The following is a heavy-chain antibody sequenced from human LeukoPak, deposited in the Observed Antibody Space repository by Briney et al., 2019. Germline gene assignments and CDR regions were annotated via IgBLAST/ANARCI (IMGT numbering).Heavy chain of an antibody. Sequence: SVKVSCKASGGTFSSYAISWVGQAPGQGLEWMGGIIPIFGTANYAQKFQGRVTITADKSTSTAYMELSSLRSEDTAVYYCARYMTAVVVTAIQREDDAFDIWGQGTMVTVSS. CDR1: GGTFSSYA. V-gene: IGHV1-69*06. D-gene: IGHD2-21*02. CDR3: ARYMTAVVVTAIQREDDAFDI. CDR2: IIPIFGTA. J-gene: IGHJ3*02.